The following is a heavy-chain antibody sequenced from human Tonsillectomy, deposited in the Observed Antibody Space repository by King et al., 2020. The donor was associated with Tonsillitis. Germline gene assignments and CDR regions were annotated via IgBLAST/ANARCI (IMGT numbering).Heavy chain of an antibody. V-gene: IGHV4-59*01. Sequence: QLQESGPGLVKPSETLSLTCTVSGGSISSYYWSWIRQPPGEGLEWIVYIYYSGSTTYNPSLKSRATISVDTSKNQFSLKLSSGTAADTAVDYCARDLGYCSGGSCPRGWFDPWGQGTLVTVSS. CDR1: GGSISSYY. J-gene: IGHJ5*02. D-gene: IGHD2-15*01. CDR2: IYYSGST. CDR3: ARDLGYCSGGSCPRGWFDP.